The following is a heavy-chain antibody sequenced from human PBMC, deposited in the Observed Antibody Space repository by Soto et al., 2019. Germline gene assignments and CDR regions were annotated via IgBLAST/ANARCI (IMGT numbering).Heavy chain of an antibody. CDR3: TTSTDY. J-gene: IGHJ4*02. V-gene: IGHV3-30*03. CDR2: ISYDGSNK. Sequence: PGGSLRLSCAASGFTFSSYGMHWVRQAPGKGLEWVAVISYDGSNKYYADSVKGRFTISRDNSKNTLYLQMNSLRAEDTAVYYCTTSTDYWGQGTLVTVS. CDR1: GFTFSSYG.